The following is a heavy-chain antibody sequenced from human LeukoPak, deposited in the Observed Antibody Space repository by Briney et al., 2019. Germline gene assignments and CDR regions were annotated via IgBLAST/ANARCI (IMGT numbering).Heavy chain of an antibody. CDR2: INANSGGT. V-gene: IGHV1-2*02. D-gene: IGHD4-17*01. CDR3: ARLTNGDPYDD. J-gene: IGHJ4*02. Sequence: ASVKVSCKASGYXFTGYHMHWVRQAPGQGLEWMGWINANSGGTNYVQKFQGRVTMTRDTSTRTAYMELSSLKSDDTAVYYCARLTNGDPYDDWGQGTLVTVSS. CDR1: GYXFTGYH.